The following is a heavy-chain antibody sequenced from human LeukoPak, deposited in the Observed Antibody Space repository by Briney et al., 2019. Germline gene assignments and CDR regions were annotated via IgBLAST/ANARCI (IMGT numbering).Heavy chain of an antibody. CDR2: ISGSGGST. Sequence: GGSLRLSCAASGFTVSSNYMSWVRQAPGKGLEWVSAISGSGGSTYYADSVQGRFTISRDNSKNTLYLQMNSLRAEDTAVYYCAKSALYYYDNSGYPVDYWGQGTLVTVSS. V-gene: IGHV3-23*01. J-gene: IGHJ4*02. CDR3: AKSALYYYDNSGYPVDY. CDR1: GFTVSSNY. D-gene: IGHD3-22*01.